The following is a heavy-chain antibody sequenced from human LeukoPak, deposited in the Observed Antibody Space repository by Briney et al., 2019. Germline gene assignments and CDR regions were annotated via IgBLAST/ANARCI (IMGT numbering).Heavy chain of an antibody. CDR1: GFTFESNA. V-gene: IGHV3-23*01. Sequence: GGSLRLSCAASGFTFESNAMYWVRQAPGRGLEGVSVISGRGGSTFYADSVKGRFTISRDNSENTVYLQMNSLRADDTAVYYCAKTTAGYSSGRYPGWPVDYWGQGTLVTVSS. CDR2: ISGRGGST. CDR3: AKTTAGYSSGRYPGWPVDY. D-gene: IGHD6-19*01. J-gene: IGHJ4*02.